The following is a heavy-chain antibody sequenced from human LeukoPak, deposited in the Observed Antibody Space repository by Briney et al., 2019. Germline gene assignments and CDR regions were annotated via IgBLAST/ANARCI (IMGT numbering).Heavy chain of an antibody. CDR2: IRDDGSTK. CDR1: GFIFRSYG. CDR3: AKVGSNSWGIFDV. V-gene: IGHV3-30*02. J-gene: IGHJ3*01. D-gene: IGHD6-13*01. Sequence: PGGSLRLSCAASGFIFRSYGIHWVRQAPGKGLEWVAFIRDDGSTKYYADSVKGRFTISRDNSKNTLYLQMNSLRVVDTAIYYCAKVGSNSWGIFDVWGQGTMVTVSS.